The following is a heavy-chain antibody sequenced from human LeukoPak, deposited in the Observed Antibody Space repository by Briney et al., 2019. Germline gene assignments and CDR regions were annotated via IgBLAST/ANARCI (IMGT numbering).Heavy chain of an antibody. CDR3: ARGGPPELLWFGETYYYGMDV. J-gene: IGHJ6*04. Sequence: PSETLSLTCTVSGGSISSYYWSWIRQPPGKGLVWIGYIYYSGSTNYNPSLKSRVTISVDTSKNQFSLKLSSVTAADTAVYYCARGGPPELLWFGETYYYGMDVWGKGTTVTVSS. CDR2: IYYSGST. D-gene: IGHD3-10*01. CDR1: GGSISSYY. V-gene: IGHV4-59*01.